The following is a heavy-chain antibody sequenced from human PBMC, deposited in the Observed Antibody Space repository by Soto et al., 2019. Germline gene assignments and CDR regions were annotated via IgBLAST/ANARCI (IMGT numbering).Heavy chain of an antibody. V-gene: IGHV4-34*01. CDR1: GGSFSGYY. J-gene: IGHJ6*03. Sequence: SETLSLTCAVYGGSFSGYYWSWIRQPPGKGLEWIGEINHSGSTNYNPSLKSRVTISVDTSKNQFSLKLSSVTAADTAVYYCARAGCSGGSCQLGDYYYYMDVWGKGTTVTVSS. CDR2: INHSGST. D-gene: IGHD2-15*01. CDR3: ARAGCSGGSCQLGDYYYYMDV.